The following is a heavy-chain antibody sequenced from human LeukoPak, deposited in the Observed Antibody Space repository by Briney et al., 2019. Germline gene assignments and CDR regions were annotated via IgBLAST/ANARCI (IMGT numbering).Heavy chain of an antibody. J-gene: IGHJ4*02. CDR2: IYTSGST. CDR3: ARVAHYFDY. CDR1: GGSISSGSYY. V-gene: IGHV4-61*02. Sequence: SETLSLTCTVSGGSISSGSYYWNWIRQPAGKGLEWIGRIYTSGSTNYNPSLKSRVTMSVDTSKNQFSLKLSSVTAADTAVYYCARVAHYFDYWGQGTLVTVSS.